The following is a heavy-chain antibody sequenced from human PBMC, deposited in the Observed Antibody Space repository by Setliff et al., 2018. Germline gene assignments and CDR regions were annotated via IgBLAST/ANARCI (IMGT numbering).Heavy chain of an antibody. D-gene: IGHD3-9*01. CDR3: ARSSGPRVVLAADFDN. J-gene: IGHJ4*02. CDR1: GYNFITTG. V-gene: IGHV1-18*01. CDR2: ISPFNGNT. Sequence: GASVKVSCKTSGYNFITTGISWVRQAPGQGPEWMGCISPFNGNTNYAQKFQGRVTLTTDTSTATVYMELKNLRSDDTAVYYCARSSGPRVVLAADFDNWSQGTPVTV.